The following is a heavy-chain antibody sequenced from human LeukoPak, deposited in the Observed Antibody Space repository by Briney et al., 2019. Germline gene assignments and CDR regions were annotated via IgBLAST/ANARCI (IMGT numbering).Heavy chain of an antibody. J-gene: IGHJ4*02. CDR1: GYTFTGHY. Sequence: ASVKVSCKASGYTFTGHYMHWARQAPGRGLEWMGWINPNSGDRNSAQKFQGRVTMTRDTSISTVYMELSRLGPDDTAVYYCAREGWDQRDTAAFDYWGQETLVTVSS. D-gene: IGHD6-19*01. V-gene: IGHV1-2*02. CDR2: INPNSGDR. CDR3: AREGWDQRDTAAFDY.